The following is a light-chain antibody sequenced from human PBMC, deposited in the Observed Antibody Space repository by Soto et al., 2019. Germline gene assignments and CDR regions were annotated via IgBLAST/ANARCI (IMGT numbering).Light chain of an antibody. Sequence: DIQMTQSPSTLSASVGDRVTITCRASQSIGRWLAWYQQKPGKPPNLLIYEASRLESGVPSRFSGSGSGTEFTLTISSLQPDDSATYYCQQFNTYSYTFGQGTKLEIK. CDR2: EAS. CDR1: QSIGRW. J-gene: IGKJ2*01. V-gene: IGKV1-5*03. CDR3: QQFNTYSYT.